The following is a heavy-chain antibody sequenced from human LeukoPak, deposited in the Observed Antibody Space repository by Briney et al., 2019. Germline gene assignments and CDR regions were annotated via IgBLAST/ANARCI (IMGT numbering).Heavy chain of an antibody. D-gene: IGHD3-9*01. V-gene: IGHV4-38-2*02. Sequence: PSETLSLTCTVSTYSISSGYYWGWSRQPPGKGLEWIGFLYHSGSPYYNPSLKSRVTISLYTSTNQFSLKLSSVTAPDTAVYYCAREGVLRYFDWLSPLDYWGQGTLVTVSS. CDR1: TYSISSGYY. CDR3: AREGVLRYFDWLSPLDY. CDR2: LYHSGSP. J-gene: IGHJ4*02.